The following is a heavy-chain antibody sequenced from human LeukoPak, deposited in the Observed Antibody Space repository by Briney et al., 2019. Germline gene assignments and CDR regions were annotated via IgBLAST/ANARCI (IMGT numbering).Heavy chain of an antibody. Sequence: ASVKVSCKASGDNFRIDGISWLRQAPGQGLEWMGWVSASSGNMNFAQNFQGRLTMTTDTSTNTAFMELRSLRSDDTAMYYCAREASFGGVIVRNWFDPWGQGTLVTVSS. J-gene: IGHJ5*02. D-gene: IGHD3-16*02. CDR2: VSASSGNM. V-gene: IGHV1-18*01. CDR1: GDNFRIDG. CDR3: AREASFGGVIVRNWFDP.